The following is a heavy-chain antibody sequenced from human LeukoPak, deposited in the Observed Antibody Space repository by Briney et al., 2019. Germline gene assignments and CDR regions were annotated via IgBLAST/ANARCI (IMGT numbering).Heavy chain of an antibody. CDR1: GFTFSSHW. CDR2: INSDGSRT. CDR3: ATTYYYDSSGYAGY. Sequence: PGGSLRLSCAASGFTFSSHWMHWVRQAPGKGLVWVSRINSDGSRTSYADSVKGRFTISRDNAKNTLYLQMNSLGAEDTAVYYCATTYYYDSSGYAGYWGQGTLVTVSS. D-gene: IGHD3-22*01. J-gene: IGHJ4*02. V-gene: IGHV3-74*01.